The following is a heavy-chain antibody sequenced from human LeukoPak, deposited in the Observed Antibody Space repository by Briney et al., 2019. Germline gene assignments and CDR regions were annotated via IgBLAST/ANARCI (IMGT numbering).Heavy chain of an antibody. D-gene: IGHD2-15*01. CDR3: AKSQLRYCSGGSCFDAFDI. V-gene: IGHV3-30*04. J-gene: IGHJ3*02. CDR2: ISYDGSNK. CDR1: GFTFSSYA. Sequence: PGRSLRLSCAASGFTFSSYAMHWVRQAPGKGLEWVAVISYDGSNKYYADSVKGRFTISRDNSKNTLYLQMHSLRAEDTALYYCAKSQLRYCSGGSCFDAFDIWGQGTMVTVSS.